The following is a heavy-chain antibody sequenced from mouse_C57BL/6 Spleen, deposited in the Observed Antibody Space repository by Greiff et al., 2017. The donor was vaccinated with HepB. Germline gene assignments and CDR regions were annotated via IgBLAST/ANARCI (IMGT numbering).Heavy chain of an antibody. J-gene: IGHJ2*01. CDR3: ARAPYCNFYYFDY. V-gene: IGHV1-80*01. CDR1: GYAFSSYW. CDR2: IYPGDGDT. D-gene: IGHD2-1*01. Sequence: QVQLQQSGAELVKPGASVKISCKASGYAFSSYWMNWVKQRPGKGLEWIGQIYPGDGDTNYNGKFKGKATLTADKSSSTAYMQLSSLTSEDSAVYFCARAPYCNFYYFDYWGQGTTLTVSS.